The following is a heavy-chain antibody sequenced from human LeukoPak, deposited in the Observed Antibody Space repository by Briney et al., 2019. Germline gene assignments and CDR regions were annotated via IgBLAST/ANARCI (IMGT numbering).Heavy chain of an antibody. CDR2: VSFDSYNE. D-gene: IGHD3-10*01. CDR3: ARDRYGSGSKFGV. V-gene: IGHV3-30*03. J-gene: IGHJ4*02. Sequence: GRSLRLSCAASGFTFSRYGMHWVRQAPGEGLEWVAVVSFDSYNEYYGDSVEGRFTISRDNSKNMLYLQMNSLRAEDTAVYYCARDRYGSGSKFGVWGQGTLVTVSS. CDR1: GFTFSRYG.